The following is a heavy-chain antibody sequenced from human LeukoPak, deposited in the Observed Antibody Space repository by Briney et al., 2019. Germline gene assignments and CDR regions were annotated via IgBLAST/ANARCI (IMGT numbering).Heavy chain of an antibody. J-gene: IGHJ6*03. CDR2: IYYSGST. CDR1: GGSISGYY. Sequence: PSETLSLTCAVSGGSISGYYWSWIRQSPDKGLEWIGYIYYSGSTNFNPSLQSRVTISVDTSKNQFSLKITSVTAADTAVYYCARVAIPYDISPYYDGYMDVWGKGTTVTVSS. CDR3: ARVAIPYDISPYYDGYMDV. V-gene: IGHV4-59*01. D-gene: IGHD3-22*01.